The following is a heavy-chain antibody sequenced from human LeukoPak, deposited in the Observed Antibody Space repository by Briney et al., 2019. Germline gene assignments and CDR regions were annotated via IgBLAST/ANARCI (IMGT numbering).Heavy chain of an antibody. Sequence: GGSLRLSCAASGFTFSSYSMNWVRQAPGKGLEWVSHITSSSNIYYADSVKGRFTISRDNAKNSLYLQMNSLRAEDTAVYYCARGVDNWGQGTLVTVSS. J-gene: IGHJ4*02. CDR1: GFTFSSYS. CDR3: ARGVDN. V-gene: IGHV3-48*01. CDR2: ITSSSNI.